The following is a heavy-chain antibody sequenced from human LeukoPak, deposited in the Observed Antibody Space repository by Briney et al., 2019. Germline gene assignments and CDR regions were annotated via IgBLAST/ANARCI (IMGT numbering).Heavy chain of an antibody. J-gene: IGHJ4*02. CDR2: ISWNSGSI. Sequence: PGRSLRLSCAASGFTFDDYAMPWVRQAPGKGLECVSGISWNSGSIGYADSVKGRFTISRDNAKNSLYLQMNSLRAEDTALYYCAKDQAYDFWSGYRWDYWGQGTLVTVSS. V-gene: IGHV3-9*01. D-gene: IGHD3-3*01. CDR3: AKDQAYDFWSGYRWDY. CDR1: GFTFDDYA.